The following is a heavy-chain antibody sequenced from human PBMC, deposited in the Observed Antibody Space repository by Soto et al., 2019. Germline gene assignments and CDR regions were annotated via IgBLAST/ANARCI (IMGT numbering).Heavy chain of an antibody. J-gene: IGHJ4*02. CDR3: ARWKLGYDSRLGAFDY. CDR1: GFTFSSYA. Sequence: QVQLVESGGGVVQPGRSLRLSCAASGFTFSSYAMHWVRQAPGKGLEWVAVISYDGSNKYYADSVKGRFTISRDNSKNTLYLQMNSLRAEDTAVYYCARWKLGYDSRLGAFDYWGQGTLVTVSS. V-gene: IGHV3-30-3*01. D-gene: IGHD3-22*01. CDR2: ISYDGSNK.